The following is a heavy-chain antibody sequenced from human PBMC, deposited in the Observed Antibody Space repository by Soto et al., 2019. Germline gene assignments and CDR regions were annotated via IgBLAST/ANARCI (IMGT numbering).Heavy chain of an antibody. Sequence: EVQLVESGGGLVQPGESLRLSCAASGFTFSNYWMHWVRQAPGKGLVWVSRIDSDGSRITYADFVKGRFTISRDNAKNTVYLHMNTLTPEDTAVYYCVRTSVVVAVATREDFWGQGTLVTGSS. D-gene: IGHD2-15*01. CDR3: VRTSVVVAVATREDF. V-gene: IGHV3-74*01. J-gene: IGHJ4*02. CDR1: GFTFSNYW. CDR2: IDSDGSRI.